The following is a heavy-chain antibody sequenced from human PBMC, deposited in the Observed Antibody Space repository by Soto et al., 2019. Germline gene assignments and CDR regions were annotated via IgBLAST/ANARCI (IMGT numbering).Heavy chain of an antibody. Sequence: GASVKVSCKASGGSFSTYAISWVRQAPGQGLEWMGGIIPIFGTPNYAQKFQGRVTITADRSTSTAYLELNSLRSEDTAVYYCAAPRTDGYKVPDPSTYYYYGLDVWGQGTTVTVSS. V-gene: IGHV1-69*06. CDR2: IIPIFGTP. D-gene: IGHD5-12*01. J-gene: IGHJ6*02. CDR1: GGSFSTYA. CDR3: AAPRTDGYKVPDPSTYYYYGLDV.